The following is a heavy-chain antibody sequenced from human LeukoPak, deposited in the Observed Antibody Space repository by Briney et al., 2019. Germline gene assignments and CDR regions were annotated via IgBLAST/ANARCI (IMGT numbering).Heavy chain of an antibody. CDR3: ARGEPSPTRYYYYYYGMDV. CDR2: IYYSGST. D-gene: IGHD1-14*01. V-gene: IGHV4-30-4*01. CDR1: GGSISSGDYY. Sequence: KASETLSLTCTVSGGSISSGDYYWSWIRQPPGKGLEWIGYIYYSGSTYYNPSLRSRVTISVDTSKNQFSLKLSSVTAADTAVYYCARGEPSPTRYYYYYYGMDVWGQGTTVTVSS. J-gene: IGHJ6*02.